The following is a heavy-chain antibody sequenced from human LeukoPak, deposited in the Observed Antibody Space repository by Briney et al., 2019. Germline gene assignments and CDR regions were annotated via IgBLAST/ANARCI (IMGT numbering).Heavy chain of an antibody. V-gene: IGHV3-21*01. CDR3: ARELMGLTMIVVVNPIDY. J-gene: IGHJ4*02. CDR2: ISSTSSYI. D-gene: IGHD3-22*01. CDR1: GFTFSSYS. Sequence: PGGSLRLSCAASGFTFSSYSMNWVRQAPGKGLEWVSSISSTSSYIYYADSVKGRFTISRDNAKNSLFLQMNSLRAEDTAVYCCARELMGLTMIVVVNPIDYWGQGTLVTVSS.